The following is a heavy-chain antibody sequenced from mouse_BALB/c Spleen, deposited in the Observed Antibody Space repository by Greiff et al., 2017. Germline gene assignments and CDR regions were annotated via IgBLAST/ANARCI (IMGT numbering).Heavy chain of an antibody. CDR3: ARSGGYDYDEGFAY. CDR2: IYPGGGYT. Sequence: QVQLQQSGAELVRPGTSVKISCKASGYTFNNYWLGWVKQRPGHGLEWIGDIYPGGGYTNYNEKFKGKATLTADTSSSTAYMQLSSLTSEDSAVYVCARSGGYDYDEGFAYWGQGTLVTVSA. V-gene: IGHV1-63*02. J-gene: IGHJ3*01. D-gene: IGHD2-4*01. CDR1: GYTFNNYW.